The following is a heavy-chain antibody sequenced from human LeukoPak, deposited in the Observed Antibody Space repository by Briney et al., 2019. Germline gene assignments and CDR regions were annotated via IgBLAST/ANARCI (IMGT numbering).Heavy chain of an antibody. CDR2: IKQDGSEK. V-gene: IGHV3-7*03. Sequence: GGSLRLSCAASGLTFSSYWMSWVRQPPGKGLEWVANIKQDGSEKYYVDSVKGRFTISRDNAKNSLYLQMNSLRAEDTAVYYCARRSGIAVAGAFDYWGQGTLVTVSS. CDR1: GLTFSSYW. J-gene: IGHJ4*02. CDR3: ARRSGIAVAGAFDY. D-gene: IGHD6-19*01.